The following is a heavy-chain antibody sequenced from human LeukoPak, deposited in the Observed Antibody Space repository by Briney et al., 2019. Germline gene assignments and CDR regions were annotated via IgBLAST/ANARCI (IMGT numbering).Heavy chain of an antibody. CDR1: GYTFTSYG. CDR3: ARDPPRYCSSTSCSPNWFDP. Sequence: ASVKVSCKASGYTFTSYGISWVQQAPGQGLEWMGWISAYNGNTNYAQKLQGRVTMTTDTSTSTAYMELRSLRSDDTAVYYCARDPPRYCSSTSCSPNWFDPWGQGTLVTVSS. D-gene: IGHD2-2*01. V-gene: IGHV1-18*04. CDR2: ISAYNGNT. J-gene: IGHJ5*02.